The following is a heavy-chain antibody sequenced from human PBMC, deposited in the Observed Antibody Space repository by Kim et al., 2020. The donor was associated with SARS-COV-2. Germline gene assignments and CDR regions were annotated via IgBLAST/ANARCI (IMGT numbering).Heavy chain of an antibody. Sequence: SETLSLTCTVSGGSVSSGSYYWSWIRQPPGKGLEWIGYIYYSGSTNYNPSLKSRVTISVDTSKNQFSLKLSSVTAADTAVYYCARMGRYFDWLLDYWGQGTLVTVSS. CDR3: ARMGRYFDWLLDY. V-gene: IGHV4-61*01. D-gene: IGHD3-9*01. CDR2: IYYSGST. J-gene: IGHJ4*02. CDR1: GGSVSSGSYY.